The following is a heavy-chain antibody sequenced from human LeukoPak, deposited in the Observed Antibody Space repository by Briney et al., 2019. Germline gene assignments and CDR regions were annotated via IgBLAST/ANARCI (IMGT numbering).Heavy chain of an antibody. CDR3: ARDVAAAGHAFDI. CDR2: ISAYNGNT. J-gene: IGHJ3*02. D-gene: IGHD6-13*01. V-gene: IGHV1-18*01. Sequence: ASVKVSCKASGYTFTSYDINWVRQATGQGLEWMGWISAYNGNTNYAQKLQGRVTMTTDTSTSTAYMELRSLRSDDTAVYYCARDVAAAGHAFDIWGQGTMVTVSS. CDR1: GYTFTSYD.